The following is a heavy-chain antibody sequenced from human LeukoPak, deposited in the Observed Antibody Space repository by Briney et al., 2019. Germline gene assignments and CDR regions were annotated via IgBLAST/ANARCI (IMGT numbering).Heavy chain of an antibody. CDR2: IYPGDSDT. D-gene: IGHD3-22*01. CDR1: GYIFTSYW. J-gene: IGHJ4*02. V-gene: IGHV5-51*01. Sequence: GESLKISCKGSGYIFTSYWIGWVRPMPGKGLEWMGIIYPGDSDTRYSPSFQGQVTISADKSISTAYLQWSSLKASDTAMYYCARRDDSSGYPVNYWGQGTLVTVSS. CDR3: ARRDDSSGYPVNY.